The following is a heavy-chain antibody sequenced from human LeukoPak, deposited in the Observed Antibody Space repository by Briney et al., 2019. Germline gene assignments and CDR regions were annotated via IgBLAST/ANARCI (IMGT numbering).Heavy chain of an antibody. CDR2: ISWDGGST. D-gene: IGHD6-13*01. CDR1: GFTFDDYA. Sequence: GGSLRLSCAASGFTFDDYAMHWARHARGKGLEWVSLISWDGGSTYYADSVKGRFTISRDNSKNSLYLQMNSLRAEDTALYYCAKDIRGSTSWYGLDYWGQGTLVTVSS. CDR3: AKDIRGSTSWYGLDY. V-gene: IGHV3-43D*03. J-gene: IGHJ4*02.